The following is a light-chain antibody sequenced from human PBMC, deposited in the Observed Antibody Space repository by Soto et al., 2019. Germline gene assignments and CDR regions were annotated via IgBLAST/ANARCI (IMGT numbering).Light chain of an antibody. V-gene: IGKV1-39*01. J-gene: IGKJ4*01. CDR1: QSISSY. CDR2: AAS. CDR3: QQSYSTPPLT. Sequence: DIQMTQSPSSLSASVGDRVTITCRASQSISSYLNWYQQKPGKAPKLLIYAASSLQSGVPSRFSGSGSGTDFTLAMSSLLPEDFANYYCQQSYSTPPLTFGGGTKVEIK.